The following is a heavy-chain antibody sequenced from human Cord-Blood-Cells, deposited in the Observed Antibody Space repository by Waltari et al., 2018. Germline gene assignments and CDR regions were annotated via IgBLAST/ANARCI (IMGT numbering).Heavy chain of an antibody. D-gene: IGHD7-27*01. J-gene: IGHJ3*02. CDR2: INPKSGGT. CDR3: ARVDWGTNAFDI. Sequence: QVQLVQSGAEVKKPGASVKVSCKASGYTFTGYYMHWVRQAPGQGLEWMGWINPKSGGTNYAQKFQGRVTMTRDTSISTAYMELSRLRSDDTAVYYCARVDWGTNAFDIWGQGTMVTVSS. V-gene: IGHV1-2*02. CDR1: GYTFTGYY.